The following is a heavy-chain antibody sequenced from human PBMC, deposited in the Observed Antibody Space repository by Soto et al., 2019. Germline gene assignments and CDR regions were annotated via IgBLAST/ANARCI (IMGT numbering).Heavy chain of an antibody. V-gene: IGHV1-3*01. D-gene: IGHD1-7*01. CDR2: INAGNGNT. Sequence: QVQLVRSGAEVKKPGASVKVSCKASGYTFTSYAMHWVRQAPGQRLEWMGWINAGNGNTKYSQKFQGRVTITRDTSASTAYMELSSLRSEDTAVYYCARGGGTPGVYYYYYYMDVWGKGTTVTVSS. CDR3: ARGGGTPGVYYYYYYMDV. CDR1: GYTFTSYA. J-gene: IGHJ6*03.